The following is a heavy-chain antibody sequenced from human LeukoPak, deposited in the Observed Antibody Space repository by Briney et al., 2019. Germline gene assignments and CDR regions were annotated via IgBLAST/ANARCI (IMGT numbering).Heavy chain of an antibody. Sequence: PSETLSLTCTVSGGSISSYYWSWIRQPPGKGLEWIGYIYYSGSTNYNPSLKSRVTISVDTSKNQFSLKLSSVTAADTAVYYCARLYNWNNYYYGMDVWGQGTTVTVSS. CDR1: GGSISSYY. D-gene: IGHD1/OR15-1a*01. CDR2: IYYSGST. V-gene: IGHV4-59*08. CDR3: ARLYNWNNYYYGMDV. J-gene: IGHJ6*02.